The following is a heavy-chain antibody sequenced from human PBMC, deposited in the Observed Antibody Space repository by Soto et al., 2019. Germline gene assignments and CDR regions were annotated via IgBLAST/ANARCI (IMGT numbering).Heavy chain of an antibody. V-gene: IGHV1-3*01. CDR3: ARDLGVGAASDY. D-gene: IGHD3-16*01. J-gene: IGHJ4*02. Sequence: HVQLVQSGAEVKKPGASVKVSCKASGYTFTSYAMHWVRQAPGQRLEWMGWINAGNGNTKYSQKFQGRVTITRDTSASTAYMELSSLRSEATAVYYCARDLGVGAASDYWGQGTLVTVSS. CDR1: GYTFTSYA. CDR2: INAGNGNT.